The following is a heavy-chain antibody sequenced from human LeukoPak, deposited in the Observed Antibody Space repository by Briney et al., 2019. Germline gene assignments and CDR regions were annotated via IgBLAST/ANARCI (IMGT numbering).Heavy chain of an antibody. CDR1: EYTFTGYC. V-gene: IGHV1-2*02. J-gene: IGHJ5*02. CDR2: INPNSGGT. Sequence: ASVKVSCKASEYTFTGYCMHWVRQAPGQGLEWMGWINPNSGGTNYAQKFQGRVTMTRDTSISTAYMELSRLRSDDTAVYYCARVEVRGVIQWFDPWGQGTLVTVSS. CDR3: ARVEVRGVIQWFDP. D-gene: IGHD3-10*01.